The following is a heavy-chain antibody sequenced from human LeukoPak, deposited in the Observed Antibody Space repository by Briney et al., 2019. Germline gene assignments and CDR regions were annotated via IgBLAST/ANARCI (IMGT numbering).Heavy chain of an antibody. D-gene: IGHD2-15*01. Sequence: QLVASGGGLVKPGGSLRLSCAASGFTFSDYYMSWIRQAPGKGLEWVSYISSGGYTIYYADSVKGRFTISRDNAKNSLYLQMNSLRAEDTAVYYCARGDKVVGADYYYYMDVWGKGTTVTISS. J-gene: IGHJ6*03. V-gene: IGHV3-11*04. CDR1: GFTFSDYY. CDR3: ARGDKVVGADYYYYMDV. CDR2: ISSGGYTI.